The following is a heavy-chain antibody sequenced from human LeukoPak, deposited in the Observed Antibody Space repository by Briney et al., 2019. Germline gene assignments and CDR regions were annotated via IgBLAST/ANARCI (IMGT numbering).Heavy chain of an antibody. CDR1: GYTFTSYD. CDR2: MNPNSGNT. Sequence: AAVKVSFKASGYTFTSYDINWVRQPTGQGLEWMGWMNPNSGNTGYAQKFQGRVTMTRNTSISTAYMELSSLRSEDTAVYYCGRAYSSGWPLNYWGQGTLVTVSS. CDR3: GRAYSSGWPLNY. J-gene: IGHJ4*02. V-gene: IGHV1-8*01. D-gene: IGHD6-19*01.